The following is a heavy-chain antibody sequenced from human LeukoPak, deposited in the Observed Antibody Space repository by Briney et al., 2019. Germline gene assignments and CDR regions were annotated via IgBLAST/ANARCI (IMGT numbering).Heavy chain of an antibody. CDR1: GFTFSSYG. CDR2: ISGSGGST. J-gene: IGHJ6*03. CDR3: AKARRIQLSNMDV. V-gene: IGHV3-23*01. D-gene: IGHD5-18*01. Sequence: GGSLRLSCAASGFTFSSYGMSWVRQAPGKGLEWVSAISGSGGSTYYADSVKGRFTISRDNSKNTLYLQMNSRRAEDTAVYSCAKARRIQLSNMDVWGKGTTVTISS.